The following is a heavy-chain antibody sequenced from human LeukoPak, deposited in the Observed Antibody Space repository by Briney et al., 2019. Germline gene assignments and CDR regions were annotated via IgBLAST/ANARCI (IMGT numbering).Heavy chain of an antibody. D-gene: IGHD3-3*01. CDR3: AKAYTIFGVVIFQYHYMDV. Sequence: PGGSLRLSCVASGFTFSSFGMHWVRQAPGKGLEWVAVISYDGSNKYYADSVKGRFTISRDNSKNTLYLQMNSLRGEDTAVYYCAKAYTIFGVVIFQYHYMDVWGKGTTVTVSS. CDR2: ISYDGSNK. J-gene: IGHJ6*03. V-gene: IGHV3-30*18. CDR1: GFTFSSFG.